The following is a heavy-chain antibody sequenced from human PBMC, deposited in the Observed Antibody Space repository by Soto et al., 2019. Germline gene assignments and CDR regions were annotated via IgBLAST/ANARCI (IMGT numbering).Heavy chain of an antibody. CDR3: ARVSGHYYDSSGYYDDY. D-gene: IGHD3-22*01. V-gene: IGHV3-11*01. CDR1: GFTFSDYY. J-gene: IGHJ4*02. CDR2: ISSSGSTI. Sequence: LRLSCAASGFTFSDYYMSWIRQAPGKGLEWVSYISSSGSTIYYADSVKGRFTISRDNAKNSLYLQMNSLRAEDSAVYYCARVSGHYYDSSGYYDDYWGQGTLVTVSS.